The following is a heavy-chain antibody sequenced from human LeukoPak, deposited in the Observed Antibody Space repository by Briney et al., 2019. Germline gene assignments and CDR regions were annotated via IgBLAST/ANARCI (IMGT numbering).Heavy chain of an antibody. V-gene: IGHV3-48*01. CDR2: IDISSSST. J-gene: IGHJ5*02. CDR1: GFTFSDNT. CDR3: ARGPPLFDP. Sequence: GGSLRLSCAASGFTFSDNTMNWGRQAPGKGLEWISYIDISSSSTYYADSVKGRFTISRDNAKNSLYLQMSSLRAEDTALYYCARGPPLFDPWGQGTLVTVSS.